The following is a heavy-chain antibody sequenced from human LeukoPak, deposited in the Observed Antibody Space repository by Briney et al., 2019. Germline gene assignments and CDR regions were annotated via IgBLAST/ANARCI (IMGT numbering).Heavy chain of an antibody. CDR3: ATSASGYNYAHGA. D-gene: IGHD5-18*01. CDR1: GGSISSSGYY. CDR2: IYYSGST. V-gene: IGHV4-39*02. Sequence: SETLSLTCTVSGGSISSSGYYWGWIRQPPGKGLEWIGSIYYSGSTFYNPSLEGRVTMAVDASKYHFSLQLSFVTAADTAIYYCATSASGYNYAHGAWGQETLVSDSS. J-gene: IGHJ5*02.